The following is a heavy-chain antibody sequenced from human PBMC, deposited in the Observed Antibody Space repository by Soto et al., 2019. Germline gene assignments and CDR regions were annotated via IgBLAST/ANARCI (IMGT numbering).Heavy chain of an antibody. CDR2: IYYSGST. Sequence: QLQLQESGPGLVKPSETLSLTCTVSGGSISSSSYYWGWIRQPPGKGLEWIGSIYYSGSTYYNPSLKSRVTISVDTSKNQFSLKLSSVTAADTAVYYCARGNIVVVPAATQIYYYYYGMDVWGQGTTVTVSS. V-gene: IGHV4-39*01. CDR3: ARGNIVVVPAATQIYYYYYGMDV. J-gene: IGHJ6*02. CDR1: GGSISSSSYY. D-gene: IGHD2-2*01.